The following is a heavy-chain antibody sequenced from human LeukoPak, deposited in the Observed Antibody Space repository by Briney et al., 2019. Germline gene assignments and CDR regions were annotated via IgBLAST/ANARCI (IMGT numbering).Heavy chain of an antibody. D-gene: IGHD5-24*01. J-gene: IGHJ3*02. V-gene: IGHV3-23*01. CDR2: SGTYGRT. CDR3: ARGMDGYGPDAFDI. Sequence: GGSLRLSCVASGFTFSSNILNWVRQAPGKGLEWVSVSGTYGRTQYADSVKGRFTISRDSSKNTLYLQINSLRVEDTAVYYCARGMDGYGPDAFDIWGQGTMVTVSS. CDR1: GFTFSSNI.